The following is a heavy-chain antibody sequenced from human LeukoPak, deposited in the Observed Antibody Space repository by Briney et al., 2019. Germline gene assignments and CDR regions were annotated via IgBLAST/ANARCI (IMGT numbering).Heavy chain of an antibody. CDR1: GGSISSSSYY. CDR3: ARGRGNYYYYGMDV. D-gene: IGHD6-25*01. V-gene: IGHV4-39*01. Sequence: PSETLSLTCTVSGGSISSSSYYWGWIRQPPGKGLEWIGSLVYTGRTYYNPSLKSRVTISVDTSKNQFSLELSSVTAADTAVYYCARGRGNYYYYGMDVWGQGTTVTVSS. J-gene: IGHJ6*01. CDR2: LVYTGRT.